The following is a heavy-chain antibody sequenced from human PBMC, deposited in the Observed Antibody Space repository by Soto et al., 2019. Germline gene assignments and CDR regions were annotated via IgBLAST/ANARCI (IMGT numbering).Heavy chain of an antibody. CDR2: INHSGST. D-gene: IGHD6-13*01. CDR1: GGSFSGYY. CDR3: ARAAAGTEWLDP. J-gene: IGHJ5*02. Sequence: SETLSLTCAVYGGSFSGYYWSWIRQPPGKGLEWIGEINHSGSTNYNPSLKSRVTISVDTSKNQFSLKLSSVTAADTAVYYCARAAAGTEWLDPWGQGTLVTVSS. V-gene: IGHV4-34*01.